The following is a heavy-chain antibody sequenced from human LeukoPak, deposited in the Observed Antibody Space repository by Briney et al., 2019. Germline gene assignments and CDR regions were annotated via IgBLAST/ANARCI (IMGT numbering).Heavy chain of an antibody. Sequence: LETLSLTCTVSGGSISSYYWSWIRQPPGKGLEWIGYIYYSGSTNYNPSLKSRVTISVDTSKNQFSLKLSSVTAADTAVHYCARLVGSSDGFDIWGQGTMVTVSS. CDR2: IYYSGST. CDR3: ARLVGSSDGFDI. V-gene: IGHV4-59*08. D-gene: IGHD1-26*01. CDR1: GGSISSYY. J-gene: IGHJ3*02.